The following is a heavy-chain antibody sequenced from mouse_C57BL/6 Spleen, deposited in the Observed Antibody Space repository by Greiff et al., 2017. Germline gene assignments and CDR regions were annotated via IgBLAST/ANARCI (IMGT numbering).Heavy chain of an antibody. D-gene: IGHD1-1*01. V-gene: IGHV1-50*01. J-gene: IGHJ2*01. CDR3: ARGGVLRSYYFDY. CDR2: IDPSDSYT. CDR1: GYTFTSYW. Sequence: QVQLQQPGAELVKPGASVKLSCKASGYTFTSYWMQWVKQRPGQGLEWIGEIDPSDSYTNYNQKFKGKATLTVDTSSSTAYMQLSSLTSADSAVYYCARGGVLRSYYFDYWGQGTTLTVSS.